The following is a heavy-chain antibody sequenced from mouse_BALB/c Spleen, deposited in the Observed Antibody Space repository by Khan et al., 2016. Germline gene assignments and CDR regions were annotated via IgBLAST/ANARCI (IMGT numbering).Heavy chain of an antibody. CDR2: ISSSGLT. V-gene: IGHV3-2*02. Sequence: EVQLQESGPGLVKPSQSLSLTRTVTGYSITSAYAWNWFRQFPGNKLEWIGYISSSGLTSFNPSLKSRISITRDTSKNQFFLQLNSVTTEDTATYYCARSGNYFDYWGQGTTLTVSS. CDR3: ARSGNYFDY. J-gene: IGHJ2*01. CDR1: GYSITSAYA. D-gene: IGHD1-1*02.